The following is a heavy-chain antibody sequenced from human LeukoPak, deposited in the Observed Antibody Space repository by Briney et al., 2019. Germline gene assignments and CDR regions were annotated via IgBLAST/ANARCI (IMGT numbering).Heavy chain of an antibody. Sequence: SETLSLTCAVYGGSFSGYYWGWIRQPPGKGLEWIGNIYSSGSTYYNASLQSRVTISIDTSKNQFSLRLNSVTAADTAMYYCAKSGGYGLIDYWGQGTRVTVSS. J-gene: IGHJ4*02. CDR3: AKSGGYGLIDY. D-gene: IGHD1-26*01. V-gene: IGHV4-34*01. CDR2: IYSSGST. CDR1: GGSFSGYY.